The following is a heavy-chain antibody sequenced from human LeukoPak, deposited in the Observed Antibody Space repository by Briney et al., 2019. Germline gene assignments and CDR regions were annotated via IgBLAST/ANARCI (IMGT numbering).Heavy chain of an antibody. CDR3: ARVDSGSHWGYYFDY. J-gene: IGHJ4*02. CDR1: DASMSYYY. V-gene: IGHV4-4*07. Sequence: LETLSLTCTVSDASMSYYYWSWIRQPAGKGLEWIGRISSSGSTNYKPSLRSRVTMSVDASVNQFSLKLTSVSAADTAVYYCARVDSGSHWGYYFDYWGQGTLVTVSS. CDR2: ISSSGST. D-gene: IGHD1-26*01.